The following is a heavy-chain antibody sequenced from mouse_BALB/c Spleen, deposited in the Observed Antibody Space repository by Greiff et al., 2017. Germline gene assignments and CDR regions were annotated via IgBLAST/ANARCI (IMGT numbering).Heavy chain of an antibody. CDR3: ARTLYGNYAY. CDR1: GFSLTSYG. V-gene: IGHV2-4-1*01. Sequence: QVQLQQSGPGLVQPSQSLSITCTVSGFSLTSYGVHWVRQSPGKGLEWLGVIWSGGSTDYNAAFISRLSISKDNSKSQVFFKMNSLQADDTAIYYCARTLYGNYAYWGQGTLVTVSA. D-gene: IGHD2-1*01. CDR2: IWSGGST. J-gene: IGHJ3*01.